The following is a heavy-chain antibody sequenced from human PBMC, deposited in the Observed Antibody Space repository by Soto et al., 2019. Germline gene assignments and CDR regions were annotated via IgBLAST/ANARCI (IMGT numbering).Heavy chain of an antibody. J-gene: IGHJ3*02. Sequence: EASVKVSCKASGYNFTGYGISWVRQAPGQGLEWMGWISAYNGNTNYAQKLQGRVTMTTDTSTSTAYMELRSLRSDDTAVYYCARDGTYYYDSSHKAHDAFDIWGQGTMVTVSS. CDR1: GYNFTGYG. CDR3: ARDGTYYYDSSHKAHDAFDI. V-gene: IGHV1-18*01. D-gene: IGHD3-22*01. CDR2: ISAYNGNT.